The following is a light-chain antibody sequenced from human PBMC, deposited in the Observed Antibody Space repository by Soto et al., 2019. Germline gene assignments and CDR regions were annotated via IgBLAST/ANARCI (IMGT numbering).Light chain of an antibody. Sequence: EIVLTQSPGTLSLSPGERPTLSCKTSQSRGSNFLAWYQHKHGQAPRXXIYASSNRAAGIPDRFSASGSGTDVTITIGRLEPEDGAVYYGQQYGGSPITFGQGTRREIK. CDR1: QSRGSNF. CDR3: QQYGGSPIT. CDR2: ASS. J-gene: IGKJ5*01. V-gene: IGKV3-20*01.